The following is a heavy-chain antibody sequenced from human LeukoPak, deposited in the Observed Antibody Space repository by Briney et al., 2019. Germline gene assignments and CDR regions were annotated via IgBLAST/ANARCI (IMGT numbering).Heavy chain of an antibody. CDR1: GYTLTELS. CDR2: FDPEDGET. D-gene: IGHD2-15*01. Sequence: ASVKVSCKVSGYTLTELSMHWVRQAPGKGLEWMGGFDPEDGETIYAQKFQGRVTMTEDTSTDTAYMELSSLRSDDTAVYYCARVCKGPSGGGGSCYFDYWGQGTLVTVSS. CDR3: ARVCKGPSGGGGSCYFDY. V-gene: IGHV1-24*01. J-gene: IGHJ4*02.